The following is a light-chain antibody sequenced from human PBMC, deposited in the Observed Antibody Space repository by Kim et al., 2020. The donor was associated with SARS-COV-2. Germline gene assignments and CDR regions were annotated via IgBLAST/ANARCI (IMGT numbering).Light chain of an antibody. Sequence: VSPGERATLSCRARQSVSSNLAWYQQKPGQAPRLLIYGAFTRATGIPARFSGSGYGTEFTLTINSLQSEDFAVYYCQQYNNWRWTFGQGTKVDIK. CDR3: QQYNNWRWT. V-gene: IGKV3-15*01. CDR1: QSVSSN. CDR2: GAF. J-gene: IGKJ1*01.